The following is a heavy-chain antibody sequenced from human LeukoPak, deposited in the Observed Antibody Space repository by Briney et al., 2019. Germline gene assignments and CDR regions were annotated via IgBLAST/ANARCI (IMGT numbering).Heavy chain of an antibody. D-gene: IGHD4-17*01. V-gene: IGHV4-30-4*08. J-gene: IGHJ6*02. CDR2: NYYSGST. Sequence: PSETLSLTCTVSGGSISSGGYYWSWIRQHPGKGLEWIGYNYYSGSTYYNPSLKSRVTISVDTSKNQFSLKLSSVTAADTAVYYCAQRPSTVTTYYYYGMDVWGQGTTVTVSS. CDR1: GGSISSGGYY. CDR3: AQRPSTVTTYYYYGMDV.